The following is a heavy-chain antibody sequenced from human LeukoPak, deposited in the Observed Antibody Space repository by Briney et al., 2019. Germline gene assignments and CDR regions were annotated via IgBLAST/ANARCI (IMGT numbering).Heavy chain of an antibody. Sequence: ASVKVSCKAPGGTFISYAISWVRQAPGQGLEWMGGIISIFGTANYAQKFQGRVTITADESTSTAYMELSSLRSEDTAVYYCARGPAPDSSGYQYYFDYWGQGTLVTVSS. CDR3: ARGPAPDSSGYQYYFDY. CDR2: IISIFGTA. V-gene: IGHV1-69*13. J-gene: IGHJ4*02. D-gene: IGHD3-22*01. CDR1: GGTFISYA.